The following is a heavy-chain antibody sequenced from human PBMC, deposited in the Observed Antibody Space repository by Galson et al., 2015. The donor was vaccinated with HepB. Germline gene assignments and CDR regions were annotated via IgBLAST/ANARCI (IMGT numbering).Heavy chain of an antibody. Sequence: ETLSLTCTVSGGSMSDYYWTWIRQPPGERLEWIGYTHYSGSTNYNPSLKSRVTISLDTSKNQFSLKLSSVTAADTAVYYCARDRYCTAGYCYSGRFDPWGQGTLVTVSS. CDR1: GGSMSDYY. D-gene: IGHD2-15*01. CDR3: ARDRYCTAGYCYSGRFDP. J-gene: IGHJ5*02. CDR2: THYSGST. V-gene: IGHV4-59*01.